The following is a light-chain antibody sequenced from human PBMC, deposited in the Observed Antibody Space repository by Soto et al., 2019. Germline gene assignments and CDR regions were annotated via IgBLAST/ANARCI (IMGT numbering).Light chain of an antibody. CDR1: QTISSW. J-gene: IGKJ1*01. CDR2: KAS. CDR3: QHYNSYSEA. Sequence: MQLTQSPSTLYGSVGERDTLTCRASQTISSWLAWYQQKPGKAPKLLIYKASTLKSGVPSRFSGSGSGTEFTLTISSLQPDDFATYYCQHYNSYSEAFGQGTKVDI. V-gene: IGKV1-5*03.